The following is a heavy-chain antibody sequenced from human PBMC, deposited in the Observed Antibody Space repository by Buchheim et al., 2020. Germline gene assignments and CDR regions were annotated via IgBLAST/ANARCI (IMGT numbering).Heavy chain of an antibody. Sequence: EVQLVESGGGLVQPGGSLRLSCAASGFTFSSYEMNWVRQAPGKGLEWGSYINSNGRTIYYADSVKGRFTISRDDATKSLHLQMNNLRAEDTAVYYCARNLGPDYWGQGTL. V-gene: IGHV3-48*03. CDR3: ARNLGPDY. CDR2: INSNGRTI. J-gene: IGHJ4*02. CDR1: GFTFSSYE. D-gene: IGHD3/OR15-3a*01.